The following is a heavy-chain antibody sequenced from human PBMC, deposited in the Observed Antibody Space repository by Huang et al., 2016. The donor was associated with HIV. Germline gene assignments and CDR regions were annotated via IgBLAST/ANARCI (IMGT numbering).Heavy chain of an antibody. Sequence: QVHLVESGGGVVQPGRSLRLSCAASGFTFSGYGMHWVRQAPGKGLECVAVITCDGKNKYYADSVRGRFTVSRDNSQNTVSLQMNALRAEDTAVYYCAKDNDLYYFDYWGQGTLVTVSS. V-gene: IGHV3-30*18. CDR1: GFTFSGYG. CDR3: AKDNDLYYFDY. CDR2: ITCDGKNK. J-gene: IGHJ4*02. D-gene: IGHD1-1*01.